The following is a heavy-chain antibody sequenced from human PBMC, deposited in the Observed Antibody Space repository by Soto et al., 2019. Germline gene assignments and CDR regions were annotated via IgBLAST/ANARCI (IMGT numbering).Heavy chain of an antibody. J-gene: IGHJ4*02. Sequence: QVTLKESGPVLVKPTETLTLTCTVSGFSLSNARMGVSWIRQPPGKALEWLAHIFSNDEKYYSTSLKSRLTVSKDTSKSQVVLTMTNMDPVDTATYYCARTPVRGLVDYWGQGTLVTVSS. V-gene: IGHV2-26*01. CDR3: ARTPVRGLVDY. CDR1: GFSLSNARMG. CDR2: IFSNDEK. D-gene: IGHD3-10*01.